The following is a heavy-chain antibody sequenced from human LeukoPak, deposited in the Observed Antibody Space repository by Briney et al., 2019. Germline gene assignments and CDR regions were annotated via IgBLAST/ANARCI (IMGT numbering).Heavy chain of an antibody. CDR1: GLTFSSYA. J-gene: IGHJ6*02. D-gene: IGHD4-17*01. CDR3: AREATYGDLPPGMDV. CDR2: ISYDGSNK. Sequence: PGGSLRLSCAASGLTFSSYAMHWVRQAPGKGLEWVAVISYDGSNKYYADSVKGRFTISRDNSKNTLYLQMNSLRAEDTAVYYCAREATYGDLPPGMDVWGQGTTVTVSS. V-gene: IGHV3-30-3*01.